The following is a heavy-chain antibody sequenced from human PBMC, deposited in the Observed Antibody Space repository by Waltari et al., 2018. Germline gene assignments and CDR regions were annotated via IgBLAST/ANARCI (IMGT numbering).Heavy chain of an antibody. CDR1: GGSISSSSYY. J-gene: IGHJ3*02. CDR3: ARDGTRAVVVAATAFDI. Sequence: QLQLQESGPGLVKPSETLSLTCTVSGGSISSSSYYWGWIRQPPGKGLEWIGSIYYSGSTHYNPSLKSRVTISVDTSKNQFSLKLSSVTAADTAVYYCARDGTRAVVVAATAFDIWGQGTMVTVSS. CDR2: IYYSGST. D-gene: IGHD2-15*01. V-gene: IGHV4-39*02.